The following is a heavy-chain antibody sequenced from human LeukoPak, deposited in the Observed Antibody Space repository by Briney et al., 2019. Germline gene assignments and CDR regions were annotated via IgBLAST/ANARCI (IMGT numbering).Heavy chain of an antibody. CDR2: INHSGST. CDR3: ARSHYYDSSGSLNNWFDP. Sequence: SETLSLTCAVYGGSLSGYYWSWLRQPPGKGLEWIGEINHSGSTNSNPSLKSRVTISVDTSKNQFSLKLSSVTAADTALYYCARSHYYDSSGSLNNWFDPWGQGTLVTVSS. J-gene: IGHJ5*02. D-gene: IGHD3-22*01. V-gene: IGHV4-34*01. CDR1: GGSLSGYY.